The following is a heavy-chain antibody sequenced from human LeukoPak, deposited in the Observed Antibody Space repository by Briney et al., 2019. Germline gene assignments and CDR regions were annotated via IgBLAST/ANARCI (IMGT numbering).Heavy chain of an antibody. V-gene: IGHV4-59*01. J-gene: IGHJ4*02. CDR3: ARGGGYASPIGY. CDR1: GFTFSSYW. Sequence: GSLRLSCAASGFTFSSYWMSWIRQPPGKGLEWIGYIYHSGSTNYNPSLKSRVTISVDTSKNQFSLKLSSVTAADTAVYYCARGGGYASPIGYWGQGALVTVSS. D-gene: IGHD5-12*01. CDR2: IYHSGST.